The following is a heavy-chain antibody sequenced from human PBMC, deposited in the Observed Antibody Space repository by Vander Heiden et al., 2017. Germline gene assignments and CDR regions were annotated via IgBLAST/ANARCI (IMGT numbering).Heavy chain of an antibody. CDR1: GFPFSSYS. CDR3: ARDRPGIVGARDY. D-gene: IGHD1-26*01. J-gene: IGHJ4*02. Sequence: EVQLVESGGGLVQPGGSMRLSCAGSGFPFSSYSMNWVRQAPGKGLEWVSYISSGSSTIYYADSVRGRFTISRDNAKNSLYLQMNSLRAEDTAVYYCARDRPGIVGARDYWGQGTLVTVSS. V-gene: IGHV3-48*01. CDR2: ISSGSSTI.